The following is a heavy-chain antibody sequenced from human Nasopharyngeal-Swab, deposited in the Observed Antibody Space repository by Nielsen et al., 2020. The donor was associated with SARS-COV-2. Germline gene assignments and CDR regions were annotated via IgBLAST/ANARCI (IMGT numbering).Heavy chain of an antibody. Sequence: GGSLRLSCAASGFTFSDYYMSWIRQAPGKGLEWVSYMSNSGSTIYYADSVKGRFTISRDNAKSSLYLQMNSLRAEDTAVYYCARTPDIVVVPAAIGAFDIWGQGTMVTVSS. CDR2: MSNSGSTI. CDR3: ARTPDIVVVPAAIGAFDI. CDR1: GFTFSDYY. J-gene: IGHJ3*02. D-gene: IGHD2-2*02. V-gene: IGHV3-11*04.